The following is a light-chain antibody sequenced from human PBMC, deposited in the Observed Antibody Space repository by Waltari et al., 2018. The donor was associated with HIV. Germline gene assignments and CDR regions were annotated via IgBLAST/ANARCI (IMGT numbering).Light chain of an antibody. J-gene: IGKJ1*01. CDR3: QQYGNLPRT. CDR2: AAS. CDR1: QPVRDSY. Sequence: EIVLTQSPATLSLSPGERATLSCRASQPVRDSYVAWFHQRPGQPPRLLVYAASSRASGIPDRFDGSGAGADFTLTIYGLEPEDIGVYYCQQYGNLPRTFGQGTRVEIK. V-gene: IGKV3-20*01.